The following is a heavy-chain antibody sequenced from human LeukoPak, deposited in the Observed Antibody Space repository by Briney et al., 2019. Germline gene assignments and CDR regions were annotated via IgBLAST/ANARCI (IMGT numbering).Heavy chain of an antibody. V-gene: IGHV4-30-4*01. Sequence: PSETLSLTCTVSGAPISTAGYYWTWIRQTPGEGLEWIGYIYYTGSVDYNPSLKSRLSISLDTSKNQLSLKLNSVTAADTAVYYCARDHSYYFGSETSTLDVWGQGTAVTVSS. CDR3: ARDHSYYFGSETSTLDV. CDR1: GAPISTAGYY. CDR2: IYYTGSV. D-gene: IGHD3-10*01. J-gene: IGHJ6*02.